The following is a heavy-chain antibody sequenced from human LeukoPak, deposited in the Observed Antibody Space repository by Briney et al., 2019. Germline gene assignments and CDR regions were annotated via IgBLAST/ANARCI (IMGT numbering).Heavy chain of an antibody. D-gene: IGHD3-10*01. CDR1: GGSISSYY. CDR3: ARHRLLLWFGDFDY. Sequence: SGTLSLTCTVSGGSISSYYWSWIRQPPGKGLEWIGYIYYSGSTNYNPSLKSRVTISVDTSKNQFSLKLSSVTAADTAVYYCARHRLLLWFGDFDYWGQGTLVTVSS. J-gene: IGHJ4*02. V-gene: IGHV4-59*08. CDR2: IYYSGST.